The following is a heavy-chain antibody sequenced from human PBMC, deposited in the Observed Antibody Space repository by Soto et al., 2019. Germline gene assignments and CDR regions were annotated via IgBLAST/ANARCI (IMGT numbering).Heavy chain of an antibody. V-gene: IGHV4-59*01. J-gene: IGHJ6*02. CDR1: GGSISSYY. Sequence: ASETLSLTCTVSGGSISSYYWSWIRQPPGKGLEWIGYIYYSGSTNYNPSLKSRVTISVDTSKNQFSLKLSSVTAADTAVYYCARYKSNYYYGMDVWGQGTTVTVSS. CDR3: ARYKSNYYYGMDV. CDR2: IYYSGST. D-gene: IGHD1-20*01.